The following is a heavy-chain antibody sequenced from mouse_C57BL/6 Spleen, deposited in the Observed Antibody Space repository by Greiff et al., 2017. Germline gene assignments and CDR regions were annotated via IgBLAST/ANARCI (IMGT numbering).Heavy chain of an antibody. J-gene: IGHJ1*03. CDR3: ARSSGYFDV. Sequence: QSCKASGYTFTSYWMHWVKQRPGQGLEWIGEIDPSDSYTNYNQKFKGKSTLTVDKSSSTAYMQLSSLTSEDSAVYYCARSSGYFDVWGTGTTVTVSS. CDR1: GYTFTSYW. V-gene: IGHV1-69*01. CDR2: IDPSDSYT.